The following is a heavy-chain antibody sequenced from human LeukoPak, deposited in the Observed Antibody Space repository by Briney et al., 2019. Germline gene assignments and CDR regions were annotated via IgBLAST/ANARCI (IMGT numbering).Heavy chain of an antibody. CDR3: ARCTASCYANALDV. CDR1: GFTFNNNA. Sequence: PGGCLRLSCATSGFTFNNNAMSWDRQAPGKRLEWVSAINGGGDATEYADSVKGRFTISRDNSKNTLYLQMNSLRPEDTAVYYCARCTASCYANALDVWDRDKVLTVSS. CDR2: INGGGDAT. V-gene: IGHV3-23*01. D-gene: IGHD2-2*01. J-gene: IGHJ3*01.